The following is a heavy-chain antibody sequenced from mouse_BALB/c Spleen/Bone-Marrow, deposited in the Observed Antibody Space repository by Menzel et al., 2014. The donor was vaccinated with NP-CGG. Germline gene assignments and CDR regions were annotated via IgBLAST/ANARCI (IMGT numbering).Heavy chain of an antibody. J-gene: IGHJ2*01. D-gene: IGHD2-4*01. CDR2: IYYSGTI. CDR1: GISITTGNYR. V-gene: IGHV3-5*02. CDR3: ARGAMITTGYFDY. Sequence: EVKLMESGPGLVKPSQTVSLTCTVTGISITTGNYRWSWIRQFPGNKLEWMGYIYYSGTITYNPSLTSRTTITRDTSKNQFFLEMNSLTAEDTATYYCARGAMITTGYFDYWGQGATLTVSS.